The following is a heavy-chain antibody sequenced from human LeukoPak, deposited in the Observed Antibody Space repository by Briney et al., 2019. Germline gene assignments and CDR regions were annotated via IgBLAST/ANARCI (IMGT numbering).Heavy chain of an antibody. CDR3: ARDSLYLYDYGDDGDAFDI. D-gene: IGHD4-17*01. CDR1: GFTFSSYE. J-gene: IGHJ3*02. Sequence: GGSLRLSCAASGFTFSSYEMNWVRQAPGKGLEWVSYINSSGSTIYYADSVKGRFTISRDNAKNSLYLQMNSLRAEDTAVYYCARDSLYLYDYGDDGDAFDIWGQGTMVTVSS. V-gene: IGHV3-48*03. CDR2: INSSGSTI.